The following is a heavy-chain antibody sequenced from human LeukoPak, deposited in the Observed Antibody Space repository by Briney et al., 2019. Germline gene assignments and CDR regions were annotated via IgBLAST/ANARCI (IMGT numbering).Heavy chain of an antibody. CDR2: ISYDGSNK. Sequence: GGSLRLSCAASGFTFSSYAMSWVRQAPGKGLEWVAVISYDGSNKYYADSVKGRFTISRDNSKNTLYLQMNSLRAEDTAVYYCASIAAAGQEAFDIWGQGTMVTVSS. CDR1: GFTFSSYA. J-gene: IGHJ3*02. D-gene: IGHD6-13*01. CDR3: ASIAAAGQEAFDI. V-gene: IGHV3-30*03.